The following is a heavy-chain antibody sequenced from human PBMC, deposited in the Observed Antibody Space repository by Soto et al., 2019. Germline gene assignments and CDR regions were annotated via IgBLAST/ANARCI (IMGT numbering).Heavy chain of an antibody. CDR1: GYSFSNYW. CDR2: IYPGDSIT. CDR3: ARGPGMADFDY. Sequence: PGESLKISCKGSGYSFSNYWIGWVRQMPGKGLEWMGIIYPGDSITTYSPSFQGLVTISADKSISTAYLQWNSLRASDTAMFYCARGPGMADFDYWGQGTLVTVSS. V-gene: IGHV5-51*01. J-gene: IGHJ4*02. D-gene: IGHD6-13*01.